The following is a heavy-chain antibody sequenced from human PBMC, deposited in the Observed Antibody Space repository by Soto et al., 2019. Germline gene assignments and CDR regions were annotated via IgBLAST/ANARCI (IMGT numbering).Heavy chain of an antibody. Sequence: QVQLQQWGAGLLKPSETLSLTCAVYGGSFSGYYWSWIRQPPGKGLEGIGEINHSGSTNYNPSLKSRVTISVATSKNQFSLKLSSVTAADTAVYYCARASGWYRRKTWPHYFDYWGQGTLVTVSS. J-gene: IGHJ4*02. CDR3: ARASGWYRRKTWPHYFDY. V-gene: IGHV4-34*01. CDR1: GGSFSGYY. D-gene: IGHD6-19*01. CDR2: INHSGST.